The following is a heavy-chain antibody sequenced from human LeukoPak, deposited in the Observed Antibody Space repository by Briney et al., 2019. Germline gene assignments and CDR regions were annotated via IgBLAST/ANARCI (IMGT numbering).Heavy chain of an antibody. D-gene: IGHD2-21*02. J-gene: IGHJ6*02. CDR2: IIPILGIA. CDR1: GYTFTSNA. CDR3: ARDCGGDCYYYYGMDV. V-gene: IGHV1-69*04. Sequence: ASVKVSCKASGYTFTSNAISWVRQAPGQGLEWMGRIIPILGIANYAQKFQGRVTITADKSTSTAYMELSSLRSEDTAVYYCARDCGGDCYYYYGMDVWGQGTTVTVSS.